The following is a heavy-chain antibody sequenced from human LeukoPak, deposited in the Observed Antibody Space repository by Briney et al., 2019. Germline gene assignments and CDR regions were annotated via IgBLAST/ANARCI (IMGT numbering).Heavy chain of an antibody. CDR3: ARLGEKADFDY. CDR1: GFTFSSYW. J-gene: IGHJ4*02. V-gene: IGHV3-7*01. D-gene: IGHD3-16*01. CDR2: IKQDASES. Sequence: GGSLRLSCAASGFTFSSYWMSWVRQAPGKGLEWVANIKQDASESYYVDSVKGRFTFSRDNAKNSLYLQIISLRAEDTAVYYCARLGEKADFDYWGQGTLVTVSS.